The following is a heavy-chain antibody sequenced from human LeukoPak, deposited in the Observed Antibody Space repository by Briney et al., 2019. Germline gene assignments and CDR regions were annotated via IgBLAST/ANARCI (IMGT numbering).Heavy chain of an antibody. CDR2: ISSSSSYI. D-gene: IGHD1-14*01. CDR1: GFTFSSYS. CDR3: ARDVTEDY. V-gene: IGHV3-21*01. Sequence: GGSLRLSCAASGFTFSSYSMNWVRQAPGKGLEWVSSISSSSSYISYADSVKGRFTISRDNAKNSLYLQMNSLRAEDTAVYYCARDVTEDYWGQGTLVTVSS. J-gene: IGHJ4*02.